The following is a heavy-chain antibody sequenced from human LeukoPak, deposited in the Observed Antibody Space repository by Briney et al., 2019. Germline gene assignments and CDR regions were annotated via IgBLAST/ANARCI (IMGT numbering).Heavy chain of an antibody. Sequence: PGGSLRLSCAASGFTFRSYSMAWVRLAPGKGLEWVSVIRGGADDTSYADSVKGRFTISRDNSKNTLFLQMDGLRVEDTAVYYCATSGFSGYDHPSWGQGTLLTVSS. CDR1: GFTFRSYS. J-gene: IGHJ5*02. CDR2: IRGGADDT. CDR3: ATSGFSGYDHPS. D-gene: IGHD5-12*01. V-gene: IGHV3-23*01.